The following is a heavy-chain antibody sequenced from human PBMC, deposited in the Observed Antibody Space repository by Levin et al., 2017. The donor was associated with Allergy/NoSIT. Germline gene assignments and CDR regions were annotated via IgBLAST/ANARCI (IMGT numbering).Heavy chain of an antibody. V-gene: IGHV3-7*01. D-gene: IGHD2-21*01. J-gene: IGHJ4*02. CDR2: IKQDGTEK. CDR3: VRSQGQVVDPGFF. CDR1: GFSFTNNW. Sequence: GGSLRLSCAASGFSFTNNWMSWVRQAPGKGLEWVANIKQDGTEKYYVDSVRGRFTISRDNAKNSLYLQMNNLRAEDTAVYYCVRSQGQVVDPGFFWGQGTLVTVSS.